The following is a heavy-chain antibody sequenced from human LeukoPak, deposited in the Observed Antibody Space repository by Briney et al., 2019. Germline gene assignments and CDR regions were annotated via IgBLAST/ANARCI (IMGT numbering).Heavy chain of an antibody. D-gene: IGHD3-10*01. CDR2: IYPNSGGT. J-gene: IGHJ4*02. V-gene: IGHV1-2*02. Sequence: ASVKVSCKASGYTFTGYYMHWVRQAPGQGLEWMGWIYPNSGGTNYAQKFQGRVTMTRDTSISTAYMELSRLRSDDTAVYYCARDRTPESGFAYWGQGTLVTVSS. CDR1: GYTFTGYY. CDR3: ARDRTPESGFAY.